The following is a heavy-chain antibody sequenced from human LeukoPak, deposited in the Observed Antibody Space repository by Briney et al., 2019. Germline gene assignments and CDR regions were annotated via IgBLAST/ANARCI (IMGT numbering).Heavy chain of an antibody. Sequence: ASVKVSCKASGYTFTSYGISWVRQAPGQGLEWMGWISAYNGNTNNAQKLQGRVTITTDTSTTTTYMELRSLRSDDTAVYYCARHLLLGYCFDPWGQGTLVTVSS. V-gene: IGHV1-18*01. D-gene: IGHD2-15*01. CDR3: ARHLLLGYCFDP. CDR2: ISAYNGNT. CDR1: GYTFTSYG. J-gene: IGHJ5*02.